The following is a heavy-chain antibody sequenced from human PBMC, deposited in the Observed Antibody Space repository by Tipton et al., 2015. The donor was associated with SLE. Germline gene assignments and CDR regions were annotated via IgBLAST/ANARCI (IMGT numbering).Heavy chain of an antibody. D-gene: IGHD1-26*01. V-gene: IGHV4-39*07. CDR1: GGSISSNSYY. CDR3: ARDLVGGHHAADF. CDR2: IYYTGNT. Sequence: TLSLTCTLSGGSISSNSYYWGWIRQPPGKGLEWIASIYYTGNTYCNPSLKSRVTISVDTSKNQFSLKMSSVTAADTAVYYCARDLVGGHHAADFWGQGTLVTVSS. J-gene: IGHJ4*02.